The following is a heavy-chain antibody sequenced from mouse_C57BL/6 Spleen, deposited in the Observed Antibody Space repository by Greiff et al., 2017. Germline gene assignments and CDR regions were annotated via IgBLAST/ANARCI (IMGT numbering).Heavy chain of an antibody. CDR3: ARGGSNWVFAY. CDR2: IDPNSGGT. D-gene: IGHD4-1*02. J-gene: IGHJ3*01. CDR1: GYTFTSYW. Sequence: QVQLKQPGAELVKPGASVKLSCKASGYTFTSYWMHWVKQRPGRGLEWIGRIDPNSGGTKYNEKFKSKATLTVDKPSSTAYMQLSSLTSEDSAVYYCARGGSNWVFAYWGQGTLVTVSA. V-gene: IGHV1-72*01.